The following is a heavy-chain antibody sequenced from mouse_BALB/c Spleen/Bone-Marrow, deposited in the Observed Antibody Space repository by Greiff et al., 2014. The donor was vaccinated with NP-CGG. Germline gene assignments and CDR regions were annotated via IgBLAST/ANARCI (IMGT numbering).Heavy chain of an antibody. V-gene: IGHV1-4*02. CDR2: IVPRGGYT. CDR1: GYTFTDYT. Sequence: QVQLQQSASELARPGASVRLSCRASGYTFTDYTMQWVKQRPGQGLEWIGYIVPRGGYTDYNQKFKDKTTLTADKSSSTAYMQLSRLTSEDSAVYYCAREGITTVFFDYWGQGTTLTVSS. CDR3: AREGITTVFFDY. J-gene: IGHJ2*01. D-gene: IGHD1-1*01.